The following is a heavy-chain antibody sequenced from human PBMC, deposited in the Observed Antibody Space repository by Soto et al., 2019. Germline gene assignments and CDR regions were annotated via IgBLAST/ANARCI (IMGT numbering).Heavy chain of an antibody. V-gene: IGHV1-69*01. CDR1: EGTFGSYA. D-gene: IGHD2-2*01. CDR3: ATALGCRSTSCTLDY. Sequence: QVQLVQSGAEVKKPGSSVKVSCKASEGTFGSYAFSWVRQAPGQGLEWMGGIIPVSGAAHYAQKFQGRVTITADESTSTAYMELSSLSSQDTAVYYCATALGCRSTSCTLDYWGQGTRVIVSS. CDR2: IIPVSGAA. J-gene: IGHJ4*02.